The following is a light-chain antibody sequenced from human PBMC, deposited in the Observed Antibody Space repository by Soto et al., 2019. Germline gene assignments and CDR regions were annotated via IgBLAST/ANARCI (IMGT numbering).Light chain of an antibody. CDR3: SSYTSSSTLFYV. V-gene: IGLV2-14*01. CDR1: SSDVGGYNY. Sequence: QSALTQPASVSGCPGQSITISCTGTSSDVGGYNYVSWYQQHPGKAPKLMIYGVSNRPSGVSNRFSGSKSGNTASLTISGLQAEDEADYYCSSYTSSSTLFYVFGTGTKVTVL. CDR2: GVS. J-gene: IGLJ1*01.